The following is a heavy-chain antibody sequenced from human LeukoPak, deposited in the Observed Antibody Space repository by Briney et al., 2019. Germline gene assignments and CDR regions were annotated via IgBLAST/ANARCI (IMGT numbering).Heavy chain of an antibody. J-gene: IGHJ4*02. D-gene: IGHD3-16*01. CDR3: AKRGGTVMITAILDY. CDR2: IRNDGSIQ. V-gene: IGHV3-30*02. Sequence: GGSLRLSCVASGFTFSSRDWMTWVRQAPGKGLEWVAFIRNDGSIQYYADSVKGRFTISRDNSKNTLYLQMNSLGAEDTALYYCAKRGGTVMITAILDYWGQGILVTVSS. CDR1: GFTFSSRDW.